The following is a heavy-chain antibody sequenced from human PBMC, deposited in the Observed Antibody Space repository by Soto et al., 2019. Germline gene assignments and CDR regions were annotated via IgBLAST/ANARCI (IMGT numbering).Heavy chain of an antibody. J-gene: IGHJ4*02. CDR1: GFTFSSYG. CDR2: IWYDGSNK. V-gene: IGHV3-33*01. CDR3: ARDPHGDYPFDY. D-gene: IGHD4-17*01. Sequence: PGGSLRHSCAAAGFTFSSYGMHWVRQAPGKGLEWVAVIWYDGSNKYYADSVKGRFTISRDNSKNTLYLQMNSLRAEDTAVYYCARDPHGDYPFDYWGQGTLVTVSS.